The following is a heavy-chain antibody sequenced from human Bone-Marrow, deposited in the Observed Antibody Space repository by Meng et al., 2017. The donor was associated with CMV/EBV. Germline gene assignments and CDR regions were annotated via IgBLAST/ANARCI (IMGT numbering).Heavy chain of an antibody. CDR1: GFTFGGYE. Sequence: GGSLRLSCAASGFTFGGYEMNWVRQAPGKGLEWVSYISYGGDILDYADSVKGRFTISRDNDENSLYLQMNSLRVEDSATYYCARGHFGMDVWGQGTTVTVSS. CDR2: ISYGGDIL. V-gene: IGHV3-48*03. CDR3: ARGHFGMDV. J-gene: IGHJ6*01.